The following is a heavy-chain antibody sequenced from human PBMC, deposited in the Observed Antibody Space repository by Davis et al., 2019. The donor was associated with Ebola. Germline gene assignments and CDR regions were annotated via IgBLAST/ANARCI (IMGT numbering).Heavy chain of an antibody. CDR2: IDPSDSST. D-gene: IGHD3-10*01. CDR3: ATTYGGGSIDY. CDR1: GYTFTRYW. J-gene: IGHJ4*02. Sequence: SCKASGYTFTRYWINWVRQMPGEGLEWLGRIDPSDSSTKYKPSFEGHVAISADTSTGTAYLQWSSLQASDTAMYFRATTYGGGSIDYWGQGTRVIVSS. V-gene: IGHV5-10-1*01.